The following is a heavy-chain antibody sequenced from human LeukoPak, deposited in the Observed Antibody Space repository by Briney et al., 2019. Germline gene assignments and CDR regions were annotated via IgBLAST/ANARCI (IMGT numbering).Heavy chain of an antibody. J-gene: IGHJ4*02. D-gene: IGHD6-13*01. Sequence: GGSLRLSCAASGFTVSSNYMSWVRQAPGKGLEWVSVIYSGGSTYYADSVKGRFTISRDNSKNTLYLQMNSLRAEDTAVYYCAKCGYSSRENYYFDYWGQGTLVTVSS. CDR3: AKCGYSSRENYYFDY. V-gene: IGHV3-53*05. CDR1: GFTVSSNY. CDR2: IYSGGST.